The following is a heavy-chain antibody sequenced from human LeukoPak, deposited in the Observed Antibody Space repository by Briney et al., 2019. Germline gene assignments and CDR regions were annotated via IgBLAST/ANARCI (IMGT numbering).Heavy chain of an antibody. CDR2: IIPIFGTA. CDR1: GGTFSSYA. D-gene: IGHD4-11*01. Sequence: SVKVSCKASGGTFSSYAISWVRQAPGQGLEWMGGIIPIFGTANYAQKFQGRVTITADKSTSTAYMELSSLRSEDTAVYYCARGKPNYGNYVPFDYWGQGTLVTVSS. V-gene: IGHV1-69*06. J-gene: IGHJ4*02. CDR3: ARGKPNYGNYVPFDY.